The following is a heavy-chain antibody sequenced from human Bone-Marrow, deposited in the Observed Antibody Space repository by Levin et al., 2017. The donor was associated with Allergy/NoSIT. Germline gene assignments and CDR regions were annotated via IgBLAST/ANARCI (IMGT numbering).Heavy chain of an antibody. CDR1: GGTFRSYS. J-gene: IGHJ6*02. V-gene: IGHV1-69*13. Sequence: GASVKVSCKTSGGTFRSYSLSWVRQAPGQGLEWLGGIIPTFGSPNIAQKFLDRVTITADESTTTAYMELRSLRSEDTAHYYCARGANIAVTGTGRPDYYYYYMDVWGRGTTVTVSS. CDR3: ARGANIAVTGTGRPDYYYYYMDV. CDR2: IIPTFGSP. D-gene: IGHD6-19*01.